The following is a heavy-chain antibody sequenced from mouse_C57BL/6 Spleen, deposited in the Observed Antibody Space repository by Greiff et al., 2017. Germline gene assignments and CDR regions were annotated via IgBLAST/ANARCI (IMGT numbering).Heavy chain of an antibody. CDR1: GFSLTSYG. V-gene: IGHV2-6-1*01. CDR2: IWSDGST. CDR3: ARQGENQWYFDV. Sequence: QVQLQQSGPGLVAPSQSLSITCTVSGFSLTSYGVHWVRQPPGKGLEWLVVIWSDGSTTYYSALKSRLGISKDNSKSQVFLKMNSLQTEDTAMYYCARQGENQWYFDVWGTGTTVTVSS. J-gene: IGHJ1*03.